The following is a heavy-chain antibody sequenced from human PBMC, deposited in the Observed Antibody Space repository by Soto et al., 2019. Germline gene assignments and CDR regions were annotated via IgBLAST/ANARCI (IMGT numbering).Heavy chain of an antibody. D-gene: IGHD3-3*01. Sequence: GESLKISCKGSGYSFTSYWIGWVRQMPGKGLEWMGIIYPGDSDTRYGPSFQGQVTISADKSISTAYLQWSSLKASDTAMYYCARQGPLRFLAHPNWFDPWGQGTLVTVSS. V-gene: IGHV5-51*01. J-gene: IGHJ5*02. CDR3: ARQGPLRFLAHPNWFDP. CDR1: GYSFTSYW. CDR2: IYPGDSDT.